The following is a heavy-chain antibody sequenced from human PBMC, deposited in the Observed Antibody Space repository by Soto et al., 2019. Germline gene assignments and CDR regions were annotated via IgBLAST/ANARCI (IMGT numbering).Heavy chain of an antibody. CDR1: GYPVTAYY. D-gene: IGHD6-19*01. Sequence: QLHLVQSGAVVKKPGASVTVSCSASGYPVTAYYMHWVRQAPGRGLEWMGGINPATGAAKYTQTFEGRVTKPGDTSTSKVFKGPCALTHEDTGVFLWVRGGVVGVAGSAAFDMWGQGTVVSVSS. CDR2: INPATGAA. V-gene: IGHV1-2*02. CDR3: VRGGVVGVAGSAAFDM. J-gene: IGHJ3*02.